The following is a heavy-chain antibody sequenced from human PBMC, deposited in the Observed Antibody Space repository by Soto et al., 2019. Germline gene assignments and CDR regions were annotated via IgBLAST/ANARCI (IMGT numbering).Heavy chain of an antibody. CDR2: ISSSSSTI. V-gene: IGHV3-48*01. Sequence: EVQLVESGGGLVQPGGSLRLSCAASGFTFSSYSMNWVRQAPGKGLEWVSYISSSSSTIYYADSVKGRFTISRDNAKNSLYLQMNSLRAEDTAVYYCASSYRAEGGGYAFDIWGQGTMVTVSS. CDR3: ASSYRAEGGGYAFDI. J-gene: IGHJ3*02. CDR1: GFTFSSYS. D-gene: IGHD2-15*01.